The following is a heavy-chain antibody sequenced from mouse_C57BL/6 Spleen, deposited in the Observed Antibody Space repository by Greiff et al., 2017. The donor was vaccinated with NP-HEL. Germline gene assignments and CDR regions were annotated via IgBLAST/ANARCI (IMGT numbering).Heavy chain of an antibody. CDR3: ARVSKLYYAMDY. V-gene: IGHV5-12*01. CDR1: GFTFSDYY. Sequence: EVKLMESGGGLVQPGGSLKLSCAASGFTFSDYYMYWVRQTPEKRLEWVAYISNGGGSTYYPDTVKGRFTISRDNAKNTLYLQMSRLKSEDTAMYYCARVSKLYYAMDYWGQGTSVTVSS. CDR2: ISNGGGST. D-gene: IGHD1-3*01. J-gene: IGHJ4*01.